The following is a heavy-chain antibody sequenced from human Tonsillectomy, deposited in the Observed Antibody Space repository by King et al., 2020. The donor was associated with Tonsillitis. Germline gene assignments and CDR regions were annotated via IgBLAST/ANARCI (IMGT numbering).Heavy chain of an antibody. V-gene: IGHV4-34*01. CDR2: INHSGNT. Sequence: VQLQQWGAGLLKPSETLSLTCAVYGESFNNHYWSWIRQPPGKGLEWIGDINHSGNTNYNPSLKSRVSISVDTSKNQFSLKLRSVTAADAAVYYCAASPRYDFWSDYNWFDPWGQGTLVTVSS. CDR1: GESFNNHY. J-gene: IGHJ5*02. D-gene: IGHD3-3*01. CDR3: AASPRYDFWSDYNWFDP.